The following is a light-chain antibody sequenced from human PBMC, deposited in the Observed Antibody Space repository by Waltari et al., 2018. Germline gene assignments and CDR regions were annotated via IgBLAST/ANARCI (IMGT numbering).Light chain of an antibody. Sequence: QSVLPQPPSASGTPGQRATTPCSGTTSNIGSNTVNWYQQLPGTAPKLLIYSNNQRPSGVPDRFSGSKSGTSASLAISGLQSEDEADYYCAAWDDSLVVFGGGTKLTVL. J-gene: IGLJ2*01. CDR3: AAWDDSLVV. V-gene: IGLV1-44*01. CDR2: SNN. CDR1: TSNIGSNT.